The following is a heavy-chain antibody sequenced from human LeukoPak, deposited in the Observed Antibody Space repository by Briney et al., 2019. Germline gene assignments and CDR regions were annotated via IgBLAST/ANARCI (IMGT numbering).Heavy chain of an antibody. D-gene: IGHD3-3*01. J-gene: IGHJ4*02. V-gene: IGHV4-38-2*01. CDR3: ARLTYYDFWSGYPYFDY. CDR2: IYHSGST. CDR1: GYSISSGYY. Sequence: PSETLSLTXAVSGYSISSGYYWGWIRQPPGKGLEWIGSIYHSGSTYYNPSLKSRVTISVDTSKNQFSLKLSSVTAADTAVYYCARLTYYDFWSGYPYFDYWGQGTLVTVSS.